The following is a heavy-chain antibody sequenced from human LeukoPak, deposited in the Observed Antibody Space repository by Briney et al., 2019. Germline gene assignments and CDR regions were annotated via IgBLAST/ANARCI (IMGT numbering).Heavy chain of an antibody. CDR1: GYTFTNYG. Sequence: ASVKVSCKTSGYTFTNYGISWVRQAPGQGLEWMGWVSTSNPHTNYAPKFRGRVIMTIDTSTTTAYLEMRSLTSDNTAVYYCARDRFLWGLGNWFDHWGQGTLVTVTS. V-gene: IGHV1-18*01. CDR3: ARDRFLWGLGNWFDH. D-gene: IGHD3-3*01. CDR2: VSTSNPHT. J-gene: IGHJ5*02.